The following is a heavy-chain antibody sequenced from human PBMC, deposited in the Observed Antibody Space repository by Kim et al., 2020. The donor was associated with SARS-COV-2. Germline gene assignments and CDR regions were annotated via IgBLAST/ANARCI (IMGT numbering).Heavy chain of an antibody. J-gene: IGHJ2*01. Sequence: ASVKVSCKASGYTFTGYYMHWVRQAPGQGLEWMGWINPNSGGTNYAQKFQGRVTMTRDTSISTAYMELSRLRSDDTAVYYCARDLTARVGYFDLWGRGTLVTVSS. CDR2: INPNSGGT. D-gene: IGHD6-25*01. CDR3: ARDLTARVGYFDL. CDR1: GYTFTGYY. V-gene: IGHV1-2*02.